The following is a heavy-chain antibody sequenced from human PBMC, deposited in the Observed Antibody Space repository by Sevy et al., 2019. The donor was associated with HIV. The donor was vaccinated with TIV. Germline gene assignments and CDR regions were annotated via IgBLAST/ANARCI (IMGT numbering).Heavy chain of an antibody. J-gene: IGHJ4*02. CDR3: AKDRWGIAAAGTGVFDY. CDR1: GYTFTGYY. D-gene: IGHD6-13*01. CDR2: INPNRGGT. V-gene: IGHV1-2*02. Sequence: ASVEVSSKASGYTFTGYYMHWVRQAPGQGLEWMGWINPNRGGTDYAQKFQGRVTMTRDTSISIAYMELSRLRSDDTAVYFCAKDRWGIAAAGTGVFDYWGQGALVTVSS.